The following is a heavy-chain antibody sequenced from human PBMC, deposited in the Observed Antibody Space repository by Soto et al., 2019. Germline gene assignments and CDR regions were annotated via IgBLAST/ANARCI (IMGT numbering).Heavy chain of an antibody. Sequence: EVQLLESGGGLVQPGGSLRLSCAASGFTFSSYARSWVRQAPGKGLEWVSAISGSGGSTYYADSVKGRFTISRDNSKNTLYLQMNSLRAEDTAVYYCAKSRQQLGYYYGMDVWGQGTTVTVSS. CDR2: ISGSGGST. CDR3: AKSRQQLGYYYGMDV. V-gene: IGHV3-23*01. CDR1: GFTFSSYA. D-gene: IGHD6-6*01. J-gene: IGHJ6*02.